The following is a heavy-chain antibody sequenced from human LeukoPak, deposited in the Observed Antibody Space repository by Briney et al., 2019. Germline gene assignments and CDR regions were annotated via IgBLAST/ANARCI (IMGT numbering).Heavy chain of an antibody. CDR1: GFTVSSNY. J-gene: IGHJ4*02. V-gene: IGHV3-7*01. Sequence: PGGSLRLSCAASGFTVSSNYMNWVRQAPGKGLEWVANIKQDGSEKYYVDSVKGRFTISGDNAKNSLYLQMNSLRAEDTAVYYCTRSYDYWGQGTLVTVSS. CDR3: TRSYDY. CDR2: IKQDGSEK.